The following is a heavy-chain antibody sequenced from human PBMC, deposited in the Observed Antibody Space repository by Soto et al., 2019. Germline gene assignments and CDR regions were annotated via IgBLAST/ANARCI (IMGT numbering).Heavy chain of an antibody. CDR1: GDSISTYDYY. CDR2: IYYSGTT. V-gene: IGHV4-30-4*01. D-gene: IGHD3-10*01. J-gene: IGHJ4*02. Sequence: SETLSLTCTVSGDSISTYDYYWSWFRQPPGGGLQWIGYIYYSGTTYYNPSLKSRVTLSMDTSKNQFSLRLSSVTAADTAVYYCAREIGVFDSWGQGTLVTVSS. CDR3: AREIGVFDS.